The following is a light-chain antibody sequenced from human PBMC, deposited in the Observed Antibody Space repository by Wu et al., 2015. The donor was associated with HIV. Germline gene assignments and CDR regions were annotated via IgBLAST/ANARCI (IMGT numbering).Light chain of an antibody. CDR1: QSISVW. V-gene: IGKV1-5*03. CDR3: QQYNSYSRT. CDR2: KAS. Sequence: DVQMTQSPSTLSASVGDRLTITCRASQSISVWVAWYQQKPGKAPKLLIYKASSLESGVPSRFSGSGSGTEFTLTISSLQSDDFATYYCQQYNSYSRTFGQGTKVEIK. J-gene: IGKJ1*01.